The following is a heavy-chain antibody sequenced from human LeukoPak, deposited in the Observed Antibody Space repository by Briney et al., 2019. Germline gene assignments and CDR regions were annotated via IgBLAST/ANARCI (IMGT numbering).Heavy chain of an antibody. J-gene: IGHJ4*02. CDR3: ARERRLAAAGTWALGY. D-gene: IGHD6-13*01. V-gene: IGHV1-69*06. CDR1: GGTFSSYA. Sequence: SVKVSCKASGGTFSSYAISWVRQAPGQGLEWMGGIIPIFGTANYAQKFQGRVTITADKSTSTAYMELSSLRSEDTAVYYCARERRLAAAGTWALGYWGQGTLVTVSS. CDR2: IIPIFGTA.